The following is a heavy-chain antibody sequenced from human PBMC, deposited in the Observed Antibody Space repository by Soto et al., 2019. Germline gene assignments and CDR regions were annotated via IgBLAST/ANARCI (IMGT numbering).Heavy chain of an antibody. J-gene: IGHJ5*02. Sequence: QVQLVQSGAEVKKPGASVQVSCKASGYSFTRYGINWVRQAPGQGLEWMGWISSYNGDTNYAQKFQGRVTMTTDTSTTTVYMDLRSLTSDDTAVYFCARGDSTGSPRGWFAPWGKGTLVTVSS. CDR2: ISSYNGDT. CDR3: ARGDSTGSPRGWFAP. V-gene: IGHV1-18*04. D-gene: IGHD6-19*01. CDR1: GYSFTRYG.